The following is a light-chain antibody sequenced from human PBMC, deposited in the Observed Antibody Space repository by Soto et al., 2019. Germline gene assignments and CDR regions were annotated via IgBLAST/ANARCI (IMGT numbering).Light chain of an antibody. V-gene: IGKV1-39*01. CDR2: AAS. J-gene: IGKJ2*01. CDR3: QQGYSTPADT. Sequence: DIQMTQSPSSLSASVGDRVTITCRASQSFGNSVNWYQQNPGKAPKLLISAASRLQSGVPSRFIGSGSGTDFTLTISSLQPEDFSSYYCQQGYSTPADTFAQVTKLEIK. CDR1: QSFGNS.